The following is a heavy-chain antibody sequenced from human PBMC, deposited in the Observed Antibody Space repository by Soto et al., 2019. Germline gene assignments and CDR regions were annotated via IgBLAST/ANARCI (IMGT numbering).Heavy chain of an antibody. CDR3: ASLTAAAGTDYYYYGMDV. Sequence: PSETLSLTCAVSGDSISSSNWWSWVRQPPGKGLEWIGEIYHSGSTNYNPSLKSRVTISVDKSKNQFSLKLSSVTAADTAVYYCASLTAAAGTDYYYYGMDVWGQGTTVTVSS. CDR2: IYHSGST. J-gene: IGHJ6*02. V-gene: IGHV4-4*02. D-gene: IGHD6-13*01. CDR1: GDSISSSNW.